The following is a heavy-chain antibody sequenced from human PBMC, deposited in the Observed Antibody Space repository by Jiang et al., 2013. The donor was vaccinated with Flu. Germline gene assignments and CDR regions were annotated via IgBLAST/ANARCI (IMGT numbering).Heavy chain of an antibody. Sequence: GPGLVKPSETLSLACAVSGESVSGYFWNWIRQPPGKGLEWIGHIYYTGSSNYNPSLKSRVTISIDTSKNQVSLKINSVTAADTAVYFCARVTPKTAMILDTWGQGTLVTVSS. CDR3: ARVTPKTAMILDT. CDR2: IYYTGSS. CDR1: GESVSGYF. V-gene: IGHV4-59*02. J-gene: IGHJ5*02. D-gene: IGHD5-18*01.